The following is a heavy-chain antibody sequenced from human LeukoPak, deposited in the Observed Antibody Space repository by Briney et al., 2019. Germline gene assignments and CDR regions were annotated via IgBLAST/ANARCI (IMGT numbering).Heavy chain of an antibody. CDR1: EFTFSSYG. D-gene: IGHD1-1*01. CDR2: ISYDGSNK. V-gene: IGHV3-30*18. J-gene: IGHJ6*02. Sequence: GGSLRLSCAASEFTFSSYGMHWVRQAPGKGLEWVAVISYDGSNKYYADSVKGRFTISGDNSKNTLYLQMNSLRAEDTAVYYCAKAPQAGYTYGMDVWGQGATVTVSS. CDR3: AKAPQAGYTYGMDV.